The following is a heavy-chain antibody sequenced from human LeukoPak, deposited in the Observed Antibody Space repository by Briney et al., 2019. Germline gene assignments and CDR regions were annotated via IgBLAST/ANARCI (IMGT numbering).Heavy chain of an antibody. J-gene: IGHJ4*02. V-gene: IGHV3-74*01. D-gene: IGHD4-23*01. CDR3: VRDLILVDTPGDDFDY. Sequence: GSLRLPCAASGFTFSNYWMHWVRQVPGKGLVWVSRINVDGSVKSYADSVKGRFTISRDNAKNTVSLQMNSLRAEDTAVYYCVRDLILVDTPGDDFDYWGQGALVTVSS. CDR2: INVDGSVK. CDR1: GFTFSNYW.